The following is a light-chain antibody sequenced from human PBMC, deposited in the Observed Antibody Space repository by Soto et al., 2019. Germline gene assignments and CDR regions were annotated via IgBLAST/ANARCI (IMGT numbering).Light chain of an antibody. Sequence: EIVLTQSAGTVSLSPGERPTLSCRASQSVSNNYLAWYQQRPGQAPRLLIFATSRRATDIPDRFSGSGSGTDFTLAIRRLEPEDFAVYYCQQYGASPITFGQGTRLEIK. V-gene: IGKV3-20*01. CDR1: QSVSNNY. J-gene: IGKJ5*01. CDR2: ATS. CDR3: QQYGASPIT.